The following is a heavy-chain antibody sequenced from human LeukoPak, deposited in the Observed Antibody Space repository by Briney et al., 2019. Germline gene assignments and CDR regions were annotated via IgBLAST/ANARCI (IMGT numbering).Heavy chain of an antibody. CDR3: ARDPGYYSSTSCYGGAFDI. D-gene: IGHD2-2*03. CDR1: GFTFSSYS. Sequence: PGGSLRLSCAASGFTFSSYSMNWVRQAPGKGLEWVSSISSSSSYIYYADSVKGRFTISRDNAKNSLYLQMNSLRAEDTAVYYCARDPGYYSSTSCYGGAFDIWGQGTVVTVSS. CDR2: ISSSSSYI. J-gene: IGHJ3*02. V-gene: IGHV3-21*01.